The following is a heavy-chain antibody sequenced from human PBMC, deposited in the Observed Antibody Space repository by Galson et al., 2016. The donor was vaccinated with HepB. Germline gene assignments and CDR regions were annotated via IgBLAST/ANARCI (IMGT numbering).Heavy chain of an antibody. Sequence: ETLSLTCSVSGGSIATSNSYWAWIRQPPGKGLEWIGSIYYSGSTHYNPSLKSRLTVSVDTSKNQFPLTLTSVPAADTGVYYCARNITPIRGGENWFDPWGQGTLVTVSS. CDR3: ARNITPIRGGENWFDP. J-gene: IGHJ5*02. V-gene: IGHV4-39*01. D-gene: IGHD1-20*01. CDR1: GGSIATSNSY. CDR2: IYYSGST.